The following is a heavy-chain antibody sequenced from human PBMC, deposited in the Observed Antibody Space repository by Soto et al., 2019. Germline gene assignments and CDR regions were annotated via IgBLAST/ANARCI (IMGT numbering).Heavy chain of an antibody. J-gene: IGHJ4*02. D-gene: IGHD3-10*01. Sequence: GASVKVSFKASGCTVSSYAITWVRQAPVKGLEWMGVFIPIFVSAHYAQKFQGRVTITADESTSTAYMELSGLRSEDTAIYYCARDLSSDSTGFRGYDLWGQGTLVTVSS. V-gene: IGHV1-69*13. CDR3: ARDLSSDSTGFRGYDL. CDR1: GCTVSSYA. CDR2: FIPIFVSA.